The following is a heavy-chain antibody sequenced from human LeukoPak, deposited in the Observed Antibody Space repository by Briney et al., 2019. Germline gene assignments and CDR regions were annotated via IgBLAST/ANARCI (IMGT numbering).Heavy chain of an antibody. CDR3: ARDGIDYYDSSGYYLDY. D-gene: IGHD3-22*01. CDR2: ISYDGSNK. J-gene: IGHJ4*02. Sequence: QSGGSLRLSCEASGSTFSSYAMHWVRQAPGKGLEWVAVISYDGSNKYYADSVKGRFTISRDNSKNTLYLQMNSLRAEDTAVYYCARDGIDYYDSSGYYLDYWGQGTLVTVSS. V-gene: IGHV3-30-3*01. CDR1: GSTFSSYA.